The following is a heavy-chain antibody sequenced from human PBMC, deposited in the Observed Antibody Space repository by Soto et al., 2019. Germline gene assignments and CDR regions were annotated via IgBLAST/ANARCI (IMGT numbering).Heavy chain of an antibody. CDR1: GGSFSGYY. CDR2: INHSGST. Sequence: SETLSLTCAVYGGSFSGYYWSWIRQPPGKGLEWIGEINHSGSTNYNPSLKSRVTISVDTSKNQFPLKLSSVTAADTAVYYCARGPVATINFDYWGQGTLVTVSS. CDR3: ARGPVATINFDY. D-gene: IGHD5-12*01. V-gene: IGHV4-34*01. J-gene: IGHJ4*02.